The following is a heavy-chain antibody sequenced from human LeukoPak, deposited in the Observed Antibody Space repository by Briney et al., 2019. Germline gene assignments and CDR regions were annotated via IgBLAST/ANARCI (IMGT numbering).Heavy chain of an antibody. J-gene: IGHJ4*02. V-gene: IGHV1-2*02. CDR3: AREIDTYSGSYFNY. CDR1: GYTFTGYY. CDR2: INPKSGGT. Sequence: ASVKVSCKASGYTFTGYYMHWVRQAPGQGLEWMGWINPKSGGTNYAQKFQGRVTMTRDASVRTAYMELTSLTSDDTAVYYCAREIDTYSGSYFNYWGQGTLVTVSS. D-gene: IGHD1-26*01.